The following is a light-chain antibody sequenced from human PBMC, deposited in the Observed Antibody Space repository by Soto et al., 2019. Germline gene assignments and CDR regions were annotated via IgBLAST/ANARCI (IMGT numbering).Light chain of an antibody. V-gene: IGLV2-23*01. Sequence: QSVLTQPASVSGSPGQSITISYTGTSSDVGSHNLVSWYQHYPGEVPKLIIFEASKRPSGVSNRFSGSKSGSTASLTISGLQAEDEADYYCCSFAGSGIYVFGTGTKVTVL. J-gene: IGLJ1*01. CDR2: EAS. CDR3: CSFAGSGIYV. CDR1: SSDVGSHNL.